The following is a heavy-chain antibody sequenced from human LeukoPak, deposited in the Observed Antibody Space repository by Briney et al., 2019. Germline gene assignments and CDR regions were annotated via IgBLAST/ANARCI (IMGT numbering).Heavy chain of an antibody. V-gene: IGHV3-30*04. CDR3: ARDGYQSSGTYCDH. J-gene: IGHJ5*02. D-gene: IGHD3-10*01. CDR2: ISHDGRNK. Sequence: GGSLRLSCAASGFTLNTYAMHWVRQAPGKGLERVAVISHDGRNKYYADSVKGRFTISRDNSKNTLYLQMNSLRPEDTALYYCARDGYQSSGTYCDHWGQGTLVTVSS. CDR1: GFTLNTYA.